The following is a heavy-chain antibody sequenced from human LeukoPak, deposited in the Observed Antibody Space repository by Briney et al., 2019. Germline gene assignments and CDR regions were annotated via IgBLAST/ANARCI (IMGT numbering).Heavy chain of an antibody. CDR1: DGSMGTYY. Sequence: SETLSLTCSVSDGSMGTYYWGWIRQPPGKGLEWIGYIYYSGSTNYNPSLKSRVTISVDTSKNQFSLKLSSVTAADTAVYYCARGYYMDVWGKGTTVTVSS. V-gene: IGHV4-59*01. CDR2: IYYSGST. J-gene: IGHJ6*03. CDR3: ARGYYMDV.